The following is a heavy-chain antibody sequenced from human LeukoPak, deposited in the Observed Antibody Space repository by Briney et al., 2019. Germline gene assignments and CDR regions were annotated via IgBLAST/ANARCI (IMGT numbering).Heavy chain of an antibody. Sequence: GGTLRLSCAASGFTFSSYGMSWVRQAPGKGLEWVSAISGSGGSTYYADSVKGRFTISRDNSKNTLYLQMNSLRAEDTAVYYCAKGDSGSYYYYYYMDVWGKGTTVTISS. D-gene: IGHD1-26*01. CDR3: AKGDSGSYYYYYYMDV. V-gene: IGHV3-23*01. J-gene: IGHJ6*03. CDR2: ISGSGGST. CDR1: GFTFSSYG.